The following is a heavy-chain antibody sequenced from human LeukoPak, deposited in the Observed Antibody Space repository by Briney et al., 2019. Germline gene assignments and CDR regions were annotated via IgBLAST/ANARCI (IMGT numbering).Heavy chain of an antibody. CDR1: GGSISSYY. CDR2: IYYSGST. J-gene: IGHJ4*02. V-gene: IGHV4-59*08. CDR3: ARYYYDSSGYYYPVGY. Sequence: PSETLSLTCTVSGGSISSYYWSWIRQPPGKGLEWIGYIYYSGSTNYNPSLKSRVTISVDTSKNQFSLKLSSVTAADTAVYYCARYYYDSSGYYYPVGYWGQGTLVTVSS. D-gene: IGHD3-22*01.